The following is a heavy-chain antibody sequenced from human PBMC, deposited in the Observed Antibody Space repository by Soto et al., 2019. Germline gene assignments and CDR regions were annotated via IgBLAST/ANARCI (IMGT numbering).Heavy chain of an antibody. CDR1: GYSFTSYW. CDR3: ARHREYCSSTSCYFFSLVRSSSSGPYYFDY. Sequence: PGESLKISCKGSGYSFTSYWISWVRQMPGKGLEWMGRIDPSDSYTNYSPSFQGHVTISADKSISTAYLQWSSLRASDTAMYYCARHREYCSSTSCYFFSLVRSSSSGPYYFDYWGQGTLVTVSS. CDR2: IDPSDSYT. V-gene: IGHV5-10-1*01. D-gene: IGHD2-2*01. J-gene: IGHJ4*02.